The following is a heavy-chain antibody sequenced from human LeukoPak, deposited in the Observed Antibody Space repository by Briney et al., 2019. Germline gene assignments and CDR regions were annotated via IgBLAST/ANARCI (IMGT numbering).Heavy chain of an antibody. CDR1: GFTVSSNY. CDR3: ARGACIQLWLNQNRDY. Sequence: GGSLRLSCAASGFTVSSNYMSWVRQAPGKGLEWVSVIYSGGSTYYADSVKGRFTISRDNSKNTLYLQMNSLRAEDTAVYYCARGACIQLWLNQNRDYWGQGTLVTASS. D-gene: IGHD5-18*01. CDR2: IYSGGST. J-gene: IGHJ4*02. V-gene: IGHV3-66*02.